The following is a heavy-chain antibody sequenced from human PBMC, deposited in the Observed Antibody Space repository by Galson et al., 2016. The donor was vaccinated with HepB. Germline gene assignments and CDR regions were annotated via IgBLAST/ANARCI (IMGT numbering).Heavy chain of an antibody. CDR2: IYYSGST. J-gene: IGHJ4*02. V-gene: IGHV4-61*01. Sequence: SETLSLTCTVSGGSVSSGSYYWSWIRQPPGKGLEWIGYIYYSGSTNYNPSLKSRVTISVDTSKNQFSLKLNSVTAADTAMYYCARYSSSQDYFGYWGQGTPVTVSP. CDR3: ARYSSSQDYFGY. D-gene: IGHD6-13*01. CDR1: GGSVSSGSYY.